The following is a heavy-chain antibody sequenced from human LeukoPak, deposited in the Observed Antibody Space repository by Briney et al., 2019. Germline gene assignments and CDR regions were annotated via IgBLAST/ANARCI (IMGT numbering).Heavy chain of an antibody. V-gene: IGHV3-11*01. D-gene: IGHD3-16*01. CDR2: ISGSGDNI. CDR1: GFRFSVYY. J-gene: IGHJ4*02. Sequence: GGSLRLSCAASGFRFSVYYMSWIRQAPGKGLEWISYISGSGDNIYYAGPVQGRFTISRDNSKNSLFLQLNSLTPEDTAVYSCARDGGHYHSENHYDVNYWGQGTLVTVSS. CDR3: ARDGGHYHSENHYDVNY.